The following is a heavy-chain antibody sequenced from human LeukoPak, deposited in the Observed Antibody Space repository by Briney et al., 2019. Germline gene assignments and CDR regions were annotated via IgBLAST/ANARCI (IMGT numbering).Heavy chain of an antibody. J-gene: IGHJ4*01. CDR3: ARDIHSSRFDY. V-gene: IGHV3-21*01. CDR2: IDSSSSYI. Sequence: GGSLRLSCAASGFIFNYYTMNWVRQAPGKGPEWIASIDSSSSYIHYAASVKGRFTISRDNARDSVYLQMNNLRADDTAVYYCARDIHSSRFDYWGHGTLVTVSS. D-gene: IGHD1-26*01. CDR1: GFIFNYYT.